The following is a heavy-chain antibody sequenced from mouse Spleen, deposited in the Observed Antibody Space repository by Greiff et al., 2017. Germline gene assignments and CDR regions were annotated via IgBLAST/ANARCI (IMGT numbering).Heavy chain of an antibody. D-gene: IGHD3-2*02. CDR2: INPSSGYT. CDR3: ARRLGYAMDY. CDR1: GYTFTSYT. V-gene: IGHV1-4*01. Sequence: QVQLQQSGAELARPGASVKMSCKASGYTFTSYTMHWVNQRPGQGLEWIGYINPSSGYTKYNQKFKDKATLTADKSSSTAYMQLSSLTSEDSAVDYCARRLGYAMDYWGQGTSVTVSS. J-gene: IGHJ4*01.